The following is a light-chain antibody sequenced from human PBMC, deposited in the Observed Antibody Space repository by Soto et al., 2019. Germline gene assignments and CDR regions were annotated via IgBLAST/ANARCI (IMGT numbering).Light chain of an antibody. V-gene: IGLV2-11*01. J-gene: IGLJ1*01. CDR1: SXDVGGYSY. Sequence: QSALTQPRSVSGSPGHSVTISCTGTSXDVGGYSYVSWYQQHPGKAPKLMISDVSKRPSGVPDRFSGSKFGNTASLTISGLQAEDEADYYCCSYAGAFTYVFGSGTKSPS. CDR2: DVS. CDR3: CSYAGAFTYV.